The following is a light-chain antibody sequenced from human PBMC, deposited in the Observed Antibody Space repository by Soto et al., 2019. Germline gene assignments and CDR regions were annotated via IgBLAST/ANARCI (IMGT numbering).Light chain of an antibody. Sequence: QSALTQPASVSGSPGQSITISCTGTSSDVGGYNYVSWYQQHPGKAPKLMIYDVSNRPSGVPNRFSGSKSGNTASLTISGLRADDEADYYCSSYTSSSTYVFGTGTKVTVL. CDR2: DVS. V-gene: IGLV2-14*01. J-gene: IGLJ1*01. CDR3: SSYTSSSTYV. CDR1: SSDVGGYNY.